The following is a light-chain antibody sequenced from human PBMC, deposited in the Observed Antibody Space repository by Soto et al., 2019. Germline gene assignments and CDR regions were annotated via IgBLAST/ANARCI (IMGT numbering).Light chain of an antibody. CDR2: DVR. Sequence: QSVLTQPASVSGSPGQSITISCTGTSSDVGGYNHVSWYQQHPGKAPKLIIFDVRNRPSGVSDRFSASKSGNTASLTISGLQTEDEAVYYCSSYASSSSYAFGTGTKRTGL. CDR3: SSYASSSSYA. CDR1: SSDVGGYNH. V-gene: IGLV2-14*03. J-gene: IGLJ1*01.